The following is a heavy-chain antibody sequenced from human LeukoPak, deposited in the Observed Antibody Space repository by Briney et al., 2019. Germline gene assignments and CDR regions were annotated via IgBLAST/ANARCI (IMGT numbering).Heavy chain of an antibody. CDR3: ASTSGSYNDAFDI. CDR2: VSSSSSYI. CDR1: GFTFSSYS. V-gene: IGHV3-21*01. Sequence: GGSLGLSCAASGFTFSSYSMNWVRQAPGKGLEWVSSVSSSSSYIYYADSVKGRFTISRDNAKNSLYPQMNSLRAEDTAVYYCASTSGSYNDAFDIWGQGTMVTVSS. D-gene: IGHD1-26*01. J-gene: IGHJ3*02.